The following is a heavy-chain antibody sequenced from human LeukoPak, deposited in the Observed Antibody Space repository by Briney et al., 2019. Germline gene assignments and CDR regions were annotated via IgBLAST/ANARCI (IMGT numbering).Heavy chain of an antibody. J-gene: IGHJ4*02. V-gene: IGHV4-59*12. D-gene: IGHD3-10*01. CDR2: VYHRGTP. CDR1: GGSISSYY. Sequence: SETLSLTCTVSGGSISSYYWSWIRQPPGKGLEWIGYVYHRGTPHYNPSLTSRVTMSLDTSKNHFSLKLSSVTAADTAIYYCARALSGYGSGKGYFDSWGQGTLVTVPS. CDR3: ARALSGYGSGKGYFDS.